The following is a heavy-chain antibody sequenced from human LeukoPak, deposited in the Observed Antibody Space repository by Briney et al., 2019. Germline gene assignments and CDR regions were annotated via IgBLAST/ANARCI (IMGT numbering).Heavy chain of an antibody. CDR2: IKQDGSEK. J-gene: IGHJ3*02. V-gene: IGHV3-7*01. D-gene: IGHD3-10*01. CDR1: GFTFSNYW. Sequence: PGGSLRLSCAASGFTFSNYWMSWVRQAPGKGLEWVANIKQDGSEKYYVDSVKGRLTISRDNAKNSLYLQMNSLRAEDTAVYYCARGMKVWFGELLGGDFDIWGQGTMVTVSS. CDR3: ARGMKVWFGELLGGDFDI.